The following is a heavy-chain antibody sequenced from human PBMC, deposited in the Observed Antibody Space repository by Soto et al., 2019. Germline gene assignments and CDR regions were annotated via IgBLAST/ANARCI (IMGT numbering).Heavy chain of an antibody. CDR3: ARSHCGYYQYYYYYYGMDV. CDR2: INHSGST. V-gene: IGHV4-34*01. Sequence: SETLSLTCAVYGGSFSGYYWSWIRQPPGKGLEWIGEINHSGSTNYNPSLKGRVTISVDTSKNQFSLKLSSVTAADTAVYYCARSHCGYYQYYYYYYGMDVWGQGTTVTVS. CDR1: GGSFSGYY. D-gene: IGHD3-3*01. J-gene: IGHJ6*02.